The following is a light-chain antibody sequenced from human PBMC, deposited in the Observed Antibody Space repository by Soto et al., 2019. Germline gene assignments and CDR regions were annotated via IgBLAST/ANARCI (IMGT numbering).Light chain of an antibody. Sequence: LTQPASVSGSPGQSITISCTGTNSDVGGYNYVSWFQQHPGKAPKLIIYQVNYRPSGVSDRFSGSKSGNTASLTISGLQAEDEADYYCSSYTSSSSPSVFGTGTKVTVL. V-gene: IGLV2-14*01. CDR2: QVN. CDR1: NSDVGGYNY. CDR3: SSYTSSSSPSV. J-gene: IGLJ1*01.